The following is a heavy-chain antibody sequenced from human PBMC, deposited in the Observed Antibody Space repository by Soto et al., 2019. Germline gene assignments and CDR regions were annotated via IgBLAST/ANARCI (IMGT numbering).Heavy chain of an antibody. J-gene: IGHJ4*02. CDR3: ARRRRAAGGYYFDY. Sequence: QITLKESGPTLVKPTQTLTLTCSFSGFSLSTSGVGVGWIRQPPGKALEWLALIYWDDDKRYSPSLERRLTIPXXTXQNQVVLTMTNMNPVDTATYYCARRRRAAGGYYFDYWGQGALITVSS. CDR1: GFSLSTSGVG. D-gene: IGHD6-13*01. V-gene: IGHV2-5*02. CDR2: IYWDDDK.